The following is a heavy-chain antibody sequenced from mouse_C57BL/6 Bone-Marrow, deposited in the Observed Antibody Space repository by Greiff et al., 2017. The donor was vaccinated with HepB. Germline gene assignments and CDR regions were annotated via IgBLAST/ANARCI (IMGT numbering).Heavy chain of an antibody. Sequence: EVPLQQSGAELVRPGASVKLSCTASGFNIKDDSMHWVKQRPEQGLEWIGWIDPENGDTEYASKFQGKATITADTSSNTAYLQLSSLTSEDTAVYYCYGSSDAMDYWGQGTSVTVSS. V-gene: IGHV14-4*01. CDR3: YGSSDAMDY. J-gene: IGHJ4*01. CDR2: IDPENGDT. D-gene: IGHD1-1*01. CDR1: GFNIKDDS.